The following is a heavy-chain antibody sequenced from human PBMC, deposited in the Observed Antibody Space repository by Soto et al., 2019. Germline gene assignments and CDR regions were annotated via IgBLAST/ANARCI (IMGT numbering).Heavy chain of an antibody. CDR2: INPNSGGT. V-gene: IGHV1-2*02. J-gene: IGHJ6*02. D-gene: IGHD5-18*01. CDR1: GYTFTGYY. Sequence: ASVKVSCKASGYTFTGYYMHWVRQAPGQGLEWMGWINPNSGGTNYAQKFQGRVTMTRDTSISTAYMGLSRLRSDDTAVYYCARDGYSYGSGPLYYYYYGMDVWGQGTTVTVSS. CDR3: ARDGYSYGSGPLYYYYYGMDV.